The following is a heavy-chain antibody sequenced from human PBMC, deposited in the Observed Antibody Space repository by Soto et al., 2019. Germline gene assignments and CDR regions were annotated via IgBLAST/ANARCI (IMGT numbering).Heavy chain of an antibody. CDR1: GYSFTNND. Sequence: ASVNVSCKASGYSFTNNDVTWVRQATGQGLEWMGWMNPGSGDTGYAQKFQGRVTMTRDISIATAYMELSSLRSDDTAIYYCARMATFGSLNWFDPWGQGTLVTV. CDR3: ARMATFGSLNWFDP. J-gene: IGHJ5*02. CDR2: MNPGSGDT. V-gene: IGHV1-8*01. D-gene: IGHD3-16*01.